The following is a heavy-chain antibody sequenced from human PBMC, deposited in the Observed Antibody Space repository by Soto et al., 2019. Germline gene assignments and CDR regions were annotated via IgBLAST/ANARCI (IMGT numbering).Heavy chain of an antibody. CDR1: GFMFGTSG. CDR3: ARSSTSGWPY. J-gene: IGHJ4*02. V-gene: IGHV3-30*19. Sequence: GGSLRLSCEASGFMFGTSGMHWVRQAPGKGLEWVSGISYDGGKKHYADSVKGRFTISRDKSNNTVHLQMNSLRTEDTAIYFCARSSTSGWPYWGQGARVTVSS. CDR2: ISYDGGKK. D-gene: IGHD6-19*01.